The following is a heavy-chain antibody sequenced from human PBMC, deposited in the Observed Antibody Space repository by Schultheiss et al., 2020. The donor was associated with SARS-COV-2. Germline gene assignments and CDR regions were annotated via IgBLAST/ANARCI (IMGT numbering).Heavy chain of an antibody. D-gene: IGHD1-20*01. CDR1: GGSISSSSYY. CDR2: IKQDGSEK. V-gene: IGHV3-7*01. J-gene: IGHJ5*02. Sequence: ETLSLTCTVSGGSISSSSYYWGWIRQPPGKGLEWVASIKQDGSEKYYVDSVKGRFTMSRDNSKNTLHLQMNSLRAEDTAVYYCARENNWNPPNWVDPWGQGTLVTVSS. CDR3: ARENNWNPPNWVDP.